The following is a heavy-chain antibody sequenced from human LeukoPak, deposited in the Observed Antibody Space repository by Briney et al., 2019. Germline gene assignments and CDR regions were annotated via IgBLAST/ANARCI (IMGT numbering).Heavy chain of an antibody. Sequence: GASVTVSCKVSGYTLTELSMHWVRQAPGKGLEWMGGFDPEDGETIYAQKFQGRVTMTEDTSTDTAYMELSSPRSEDTAVYYCARVTGYMIEDYFDYWGQGTLVTVSS. CDR3: ARVTGYMIEDYFDY. CDR1: GYTLTELS. CDR2: FDPEDGET. J-gene: IGHJ4*02. V-gene: IGHV1-24*01. D-gene: IGHD3-22*01.